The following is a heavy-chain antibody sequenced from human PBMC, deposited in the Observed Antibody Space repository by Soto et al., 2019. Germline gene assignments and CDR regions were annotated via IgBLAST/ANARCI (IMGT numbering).Heavy chain of an antibody. V-gene: IGHV3-33*01. J-gene: IGHJ6*02. Sequence: GGSLRLSCAASGLPFNRNGMHWVRQAPGKGLEWVAVIWYDGSKEYYSDSVKGRFTISRDNSKNMLYLQMNSVRVEDTAVYFCARDRSAGNYFYYGMDVWGQGTKVTVSS. CDR2: IWYDGSKE. CDR3: ARDRSAGNYFYYGMDV. CDR1: GLPFNRNG. D-gene: IGHD1-1*01.